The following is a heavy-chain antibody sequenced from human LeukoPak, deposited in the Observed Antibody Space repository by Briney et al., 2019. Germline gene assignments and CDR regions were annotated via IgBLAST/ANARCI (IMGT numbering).Heavy chain of an antibody. D-gene: IGHD3-22*01. CDR1: GFTVSSNY. V-gene: IGHV3-66*04. CDR3: AKHSHDGSAPYYEVQFDS. CDR2: VYSGGST. Sequence: PGGSLRLSCAASGFTVSSNYMSWVRQAPGKGLEWVSVVYSGGSTYYADSVKGRFTISRDNSKNTLYLQMNSLRAEDTAVYYCAKHSHDGSAPYYEVQFDSWGQGTLVTVSS. J-gene: IGHJ4*02.